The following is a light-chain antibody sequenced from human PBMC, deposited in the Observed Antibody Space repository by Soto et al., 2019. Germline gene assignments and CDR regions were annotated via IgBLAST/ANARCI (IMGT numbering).Light chain of an antibody. Sequence: DIQMTQSPSTLSGSVGDRVTITCRASQTISSWLAWYQQKPGKAPKLLIYDASSLESGVPSRFSGSGSGTDFTLTISSLQPEDFATYYCQQFNNYPTFGGGTKVEIK. CDR1: QTISSW. J-gene: IGKJ4*01. CDR2: DAS. V-gene: IGKV1-5*01. CDR3: QQFNNYPT.